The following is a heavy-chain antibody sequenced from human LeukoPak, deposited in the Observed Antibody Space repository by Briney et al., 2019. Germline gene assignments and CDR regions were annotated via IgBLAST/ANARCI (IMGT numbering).Heavy chain of an antibody. D-gene: IGHD1-26*01. J-gene: IGHJ4*02. CDR2: IKSKTDGGTT. CDR3: TTDLIVGATRPIDY. V-gene: IGHV3-15*01. Sequence: PGGSLRLSCAASGFTVSRNEMSWVRQAPGKGLEWVGRIKSKTDGGTTDYAAPVKGRFTISRDDSKNTLYLQMNSLKTEDTAVYYCTTDLIVGATRPIDYWGQGTLVTVSS. CDR1: GFTVSRNE.